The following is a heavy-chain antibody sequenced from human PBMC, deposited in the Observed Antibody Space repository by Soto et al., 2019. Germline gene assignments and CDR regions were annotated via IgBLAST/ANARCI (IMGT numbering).Heavy chain of an antibody. J-gene: IGHJ6*02. D-gene: IGHD1-1*01. CDR1: GGTLRSHA. Sequence: QVQLVQSGAEVKKPGSSVRVACKASGGTLRSHAINWVRQAPGQGLEWMGGIIPILGSPYYAQKFQGRVTITADESSITAYMALSSLRSEDTAVYYCAGTVEIPYYHGMDVWRQGNTVTVSS. V-gene: IGHV1-69*01. CDR2: IIPILGSP. CDR3: AGTVEIPYYHGMDV.